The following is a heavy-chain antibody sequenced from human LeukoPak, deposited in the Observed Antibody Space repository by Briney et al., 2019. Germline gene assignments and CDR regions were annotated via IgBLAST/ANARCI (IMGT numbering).Heavy chain of an antibody. CDR1: GFTFSSYA. CDR2: ISTSSDYI. CDR3: ARGCSGTSCYFVY. J-gene: IGHJ4*02. D-gene: IGHD2-2*01. V-gene: IGHV3-21*01. Sequence: PGGSLRLSCAASGFTFSSYAMSWVRQAPGKGLEWVSSISTSSDYIYYADSVKGRFTISRDNAKNSLYLQMNSLRAEDTAVYYCARGCSGTSCYFVYWGQGTLVTVSS.